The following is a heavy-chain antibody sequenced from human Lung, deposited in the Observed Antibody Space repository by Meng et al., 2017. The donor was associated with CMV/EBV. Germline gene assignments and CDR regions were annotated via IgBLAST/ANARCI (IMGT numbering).Heavy chain of an antibody. D-gene: IGHD3-9*01. J-gene: IGHJ4*02. CDR1: GFTFSSYG. CDR3: ARSERYFDWLPFDY. Sequence: GESXKISCAASGFTFSSYGMHWVRQAPGKELEWVAFIRYDGSNKYYADSVKGRFTISRDNSKNTLYLQMNSLRAEDTAVYYCARSERYFDWLPFDYWGQGTRVTGAS. CDR2: IRYDGSNK. V-gene: IGHV3-30*02.